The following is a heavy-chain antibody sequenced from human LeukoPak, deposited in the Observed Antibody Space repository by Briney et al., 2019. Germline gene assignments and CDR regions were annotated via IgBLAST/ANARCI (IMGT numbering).Heavy chain of an antibody. Sequence: SETLSLTCTVFGGSVSSGSYYWSWIRQPPGKGLEWIGYIYYSGSTNYNPSLKSRVTISVDTSKNQFSLKLSSVTAADTAVYYCARGAAPGGFDYWGQGTLVTVSS. CDR1: GGSVSSGSYY. V-gene: IGHV4-61*01. D-gene: IGHD3-16*01. J-gene: IGHJ4*02. CDR3: ARGAAPGGFDY. CDR2: IYYSGST.